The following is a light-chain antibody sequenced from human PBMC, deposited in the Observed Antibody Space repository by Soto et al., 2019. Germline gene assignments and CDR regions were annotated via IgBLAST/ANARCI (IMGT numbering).Light chain of an antibody. CDR1: QSISSW. CDR2: NAS. Sequence: DIQMTQSPSTLSASVGDRVTITCRASQSISSWLACYQQKPGKAPKVMIYNASTLESTVPLRFSGGGSGKEVTLTITSLQPDDFDTYYCQEYTTYSRTFGQGTKVEVK. V-gene: IGKV1-5*01. CDR3: QEYTTYSRT. J-gene: IGKJ1*01.